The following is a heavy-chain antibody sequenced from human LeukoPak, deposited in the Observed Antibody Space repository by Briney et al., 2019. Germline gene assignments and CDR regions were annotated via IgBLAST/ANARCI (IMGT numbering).Heavy chain of an antibody. V-gene: IGHV4-59*12. J-gene: IGHJ6*03. CDR1: GGSISSYY. CDR3: ARAIRGTYMDV. Sequence: PSETLSLTCTVSGGSISSYYWSWIRQPPGKGLEWIGYIYYSGSTNYNPSLKSRVTMSVDTSKNQFSLKLSSVTAADTAVYYCARAIRGTYMDVWGKGTTVTVSS. CDR2: IYYSGST. D-gene: IGHD3-10*01.